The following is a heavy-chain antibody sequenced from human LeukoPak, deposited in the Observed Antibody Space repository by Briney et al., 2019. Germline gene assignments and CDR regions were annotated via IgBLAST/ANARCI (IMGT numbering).Heavy chain of an antibody. D-gene: IGHD3-22*01. CDR3: ARDYDSSGYYYPTFDY. J-gene: IGHJ4*02. CDR1: GYTFTGYY. CDR2: INPNSGGT. V-gene: IGHV1-2*02. Sequence: ASVKVSCKASGYTFTGYYMHWVRQAPGQGLEWMGWINPNSGGTNYAQKFQGRVTMTRDTSISTAYMELRSLRSDDTAVYYCARDYDSSGYYYPTFDYWGQGTLVTVSS.